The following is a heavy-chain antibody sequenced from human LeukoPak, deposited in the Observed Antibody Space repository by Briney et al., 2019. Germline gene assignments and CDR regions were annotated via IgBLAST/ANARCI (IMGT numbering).Heavy chain of an antibody. Sequence: GGSLRLSCEASGFDFSGFGMHWVRQAPGKGLKWVAFIRNHGSQMWYAGSVKGRFIISRDNSKNTLYLQMNSLSIEDTAIYYCAKPSYCGSGACPLGHWGQGTLVTVSS. CDR2: IRNHGSQM. CDR3: AKPSYCGSGACPLGH. D-gene: IGHD2-21*01. J-gene: IGHJ4*02. CDR1: GFDFSGFG. V-gene: IGHV3-30*02.